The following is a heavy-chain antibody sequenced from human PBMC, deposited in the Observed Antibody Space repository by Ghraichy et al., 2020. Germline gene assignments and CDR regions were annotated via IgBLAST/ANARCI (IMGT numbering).Heavy chain of an antibody. D-gene: IGHD4-11*01. CDR1: GFIFTGSA. J-gene: IGHJ3*01. CDR2: ISTVTGRP. Sequence: ASVKVSCKASGFIFTGSALNWVRHAPGQGPEWMGWISTVTGRPTYAQGFTGRFVFSSDTSVTTTYLQISSLKAEDTAVYYCARGNHDYSENAFDVWGQGTMVAVSS. CDR3: ARGNHDYSENAFDV. V-gene: IGHV7-4-1*02.